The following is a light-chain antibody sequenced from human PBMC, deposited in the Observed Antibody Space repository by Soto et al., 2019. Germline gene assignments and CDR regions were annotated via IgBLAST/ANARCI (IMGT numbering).Light chain of an antibody. J-gene: IGKJ2*03. CDR3: QQSYGKPC. CDR1: QSVSIY. Sequence: DIQMTQSPSSLSASVGDRVTITCRTSQSVSIYVNWYQQKPGKAPILLIYASSSLQSGVPSRFSGSGSGTDCTLGISSLEPEDFAPYSCQQSYGKPCFGKGIRVDI. CDR2: ASS. V-gene: IGKV1-39*01.